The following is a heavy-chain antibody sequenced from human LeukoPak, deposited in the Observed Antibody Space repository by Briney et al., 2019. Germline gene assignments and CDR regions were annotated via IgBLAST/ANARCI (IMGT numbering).Heavy chain of an antibody. CDR1: GFTFNNYA. CDR3: AKDPRPTIAVAGFDY. CDR2: ISGSGSTT. J-gene: IGHJ4*02. V-gene: IGHV3-23*01. Sequence: QAGGSLRLSCSVSGFTFNNYAMNWVRQAPGKGLEWVSGISGSGSTTYYADSVKGRFTISRDNSKNTLYLQMNNLRGEDTAVYFCAKDPRPTIAVAGFDYWGQGTLVTVSS. D-gene: IGHD6-19*01.